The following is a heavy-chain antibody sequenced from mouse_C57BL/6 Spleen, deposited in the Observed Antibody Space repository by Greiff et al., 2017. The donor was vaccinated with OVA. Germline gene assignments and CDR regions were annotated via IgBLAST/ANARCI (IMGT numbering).Heavy chain of an antibody. J-gene: IGHJ2*01. Sequence: QVQLQQPGAELVRPGTSVKLSCKASGYTFTSYWMHWVKQRPGQGLEWLGVIDPSDSYTNYNQKFKGKATLAVDTSSGTAYMQLSSLASEDSAVYYCARGELRPENYFDYWGQGTTLTVSS. V-gene: IGHV1-59*01. CDR2: IDPSDSYT. CDR3: ARGELRPENYFDY. D-gene: IGHD1-1*01. CDR1: GYTFTSYW.